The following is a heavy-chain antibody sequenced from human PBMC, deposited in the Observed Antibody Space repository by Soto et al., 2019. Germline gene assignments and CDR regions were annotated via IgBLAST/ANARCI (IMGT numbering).Heavy chain of an antibody. CDR3: AFFLVYFSGGSCFIRDYYGMDV. CDR2: ISYDGSNK. CDR1: GFTFSSYG. V-gene: IGHV3-30*03. Sequence: PGGSLRLSCAASGFTFSSYGMHWVRQAPGKGLEWVAVISYDGSNKYYADSVKGRFTISRDNSKNTLYLQMNSLRAEDTAVYYCAFFLVYFSGGSCFIRDYYGMDVWGQGSTVTVSS. J-gene: IGHJ6*02. D-gene: IGHD2-15*01.